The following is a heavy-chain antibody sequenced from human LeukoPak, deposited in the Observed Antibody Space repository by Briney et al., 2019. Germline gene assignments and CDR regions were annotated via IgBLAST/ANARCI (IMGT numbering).Heavy chain of an antibody. D-gene: IGHD2-15*01. CDR3: ARDRGVVVAAHNRFDP. V-gene: IGHV3-7*03. Sequence: PGGSLRLSCAVSGFTFSNFWMSWVRQAPGRGLEWVANIHPEGNEKYHVESVKGRFTISRDNAKNSLFLQMNGLRVEDTAVYYCARDRGVVVAAHNRFDPWGQGTLVTVSS. CDR2: IHPEGNEK. CDR1: GFTFSNFW. J-gene: IGHJ5*02.